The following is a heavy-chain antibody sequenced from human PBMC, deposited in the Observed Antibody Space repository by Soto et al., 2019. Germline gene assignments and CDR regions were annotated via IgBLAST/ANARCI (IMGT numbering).Heavy chain of an antibody. CDR1: GFTFSSYA. CDR3: ARDSADTAMVPYYYYYGMDV. Sequence: GGSLRLSCAASGFTFSSYAMHWVRQAPGKGLEWVAVISYDGSNKYYADSVKGRFTISRDNSKNTLYLQMNSLRAEDTAVYYCARDSADTAMVPYYYYYGMDVWGQGTTVTVSS. J-gene: IGHJ6*02. CDR2: ISYDGSNK. D-gene: IGHD5-18*01. V-gene: IGHV3-30-3*01.